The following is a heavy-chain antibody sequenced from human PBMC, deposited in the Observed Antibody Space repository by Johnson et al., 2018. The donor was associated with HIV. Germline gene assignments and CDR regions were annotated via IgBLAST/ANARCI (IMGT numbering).Heavy chain of an antibody. Sequence: QVQLMESGGGVVQPGRSLRLSCAASGFTFSSYAMHWVRQAPGKGLEWVAVISYDGSNKYYADSVKGRFTISRDNSKNTLYLRMNSLRAEETAVYYCARALVVYARDAFVFWGQGTMVTVSS. J-gene: IGHJ3*01. D-gene: IGHD2-8*02. V-gene: IGHV3-30-3*01. CDR1: GFTFSSYA. CDR2: ISYDGSNK. CDR3: ARALVVYARDAFVF.